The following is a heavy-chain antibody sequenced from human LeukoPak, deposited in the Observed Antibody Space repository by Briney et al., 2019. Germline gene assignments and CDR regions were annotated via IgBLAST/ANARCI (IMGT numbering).Heavy chain of an antibody. CDR2: IYYSGST. V-gene: IGHV4-39*01. Sequence: SETLSLTCTVSGGSISSSSYYWGWIRQPPGKGLEWIGSIYYSGSTYYNPSLKSRVTISVDTSKNQFSLKLSSMTAADTAVYYCTRLKGGSYGYYFDYWGQGTLVTVSS. CDR1: GGSISSSSYY. J-gene: IGHJ4*02. D-gene: IGHD1-26*01. CDR3: TRLKGGSYGYYFDY.